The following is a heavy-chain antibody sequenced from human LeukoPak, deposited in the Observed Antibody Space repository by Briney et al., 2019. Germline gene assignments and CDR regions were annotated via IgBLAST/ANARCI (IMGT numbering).Heavy chain of an antibody. J-gene: IGHJ4*02. CDR3: ARGRDTAMVIDY. D-gene: IGHD5-18*01. CDR1: GGTFISYA. Sequence: SVKVSCKASGGTFISYAISWVRQAPGQGLEWMGGIIPIFGTANYAQKFQGRVTITADESTSTAYMELSSLRSEDTAVYYCARGRDTAMVIDYWGQGTLVTVSS. CDR2: IIPIFGTA. V-gene: IGHV1-69*13.